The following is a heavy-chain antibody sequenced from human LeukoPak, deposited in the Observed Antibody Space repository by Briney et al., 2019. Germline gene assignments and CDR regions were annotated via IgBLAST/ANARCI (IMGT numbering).Heavy chain of an antibody. V-gene: IGHV3-74*01. Sequence: PGGSLRLSCAASGFTFCSYWMHWVRQVPGKGLVWVSRINPGGSSTAYADSVRGRFTISRDNAKNTLYLQMNSLRADDTAVYYCARSNQADDYWGQGTLVTVSS. CDR3: ARSNQADDY. CDR1: GFTFCSYW. CDR2: INPGGSST. D-gene: IGHD4-11*01. J-gene: IGHJ4*02.